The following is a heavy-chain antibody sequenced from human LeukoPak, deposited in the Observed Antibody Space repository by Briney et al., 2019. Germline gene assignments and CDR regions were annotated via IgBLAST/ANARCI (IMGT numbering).Heavy chain of an antibody. CDR3: ARHAVAGTFYYYYYMDV. V-gene: IGHV3-48*03. CDR1: GFTFSSYE. J-gene: IGHJ6*03. Sequence: GGSLRLSCAASGFTFSSYEMNWVRRAPGKGLEWVSYISSSGSTIYYADSVKGRFTISRDNAKNSLYLQMNSLRAEDTAVYYCARHAVAGTFYYYYYMDVWGKGTTVTVSS. CDR2: ISSSGSTI. D-gene: IGHD6-19*01.